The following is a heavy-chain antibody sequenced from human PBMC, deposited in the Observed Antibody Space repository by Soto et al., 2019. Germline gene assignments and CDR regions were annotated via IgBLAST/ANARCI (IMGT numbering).Heavy chain of an antibody. CDR3: ARDEGYYAMDV. J-gene: IGHJ6*02. CDR2: IYYSGTP. CDR1: GVSISSGAYY. Sequence: SETLSLTCTVSGVSISSGAYYWSWIRQHPGKGLEWIGYIYYSGTPNYNPSLESRVIISLDTSKNQFSLKLSSVTAADTAVYYCARDEGYYAMDVWGQGTTVTVSS. V-gene: IGHV4-31*03.